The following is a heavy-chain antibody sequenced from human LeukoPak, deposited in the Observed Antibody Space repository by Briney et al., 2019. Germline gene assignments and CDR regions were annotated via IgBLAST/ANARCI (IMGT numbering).Heavy chain of an antibody. CDR2: INPKSGGA. CDR1: GYTFTGYY. CDR3: AREGFCSSGNCFDP. J-gene: IGHJ5*02. D-gene: IGHD6-13*01. Sequence: ASVKVSCKASGYTFTGYYIHWVRQAPGQGLEWMGWINPKSGGANYAQKFQGTVTMTRDTSISTAYMELSRLRSVHTAVYYCAREGFCSSGNCFDPWGQGTLVTVSS. V-gene: IGHV1-2*02.